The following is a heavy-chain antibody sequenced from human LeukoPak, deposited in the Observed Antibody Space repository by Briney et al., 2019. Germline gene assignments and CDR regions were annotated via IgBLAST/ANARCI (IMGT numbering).Heavy chain of an antibody. CDR2: ISSSSSYI. J-gene: IGHJ4*02. Sequence: GGSLRLSCAASGFTSSSYWMHWVRQAPGKGLEWVSSISSSSSYIYYADSLKGRFTISRDNAKNSVYLQMNSLRAEDTAVYYCARDEVATISDYWGQGTLVTVSS. CDR1: GFTSSSYW. V-gene: IGHV3-21*01. CDR3: ARDEVATISDY. D-gene: IGHD5-12*01.